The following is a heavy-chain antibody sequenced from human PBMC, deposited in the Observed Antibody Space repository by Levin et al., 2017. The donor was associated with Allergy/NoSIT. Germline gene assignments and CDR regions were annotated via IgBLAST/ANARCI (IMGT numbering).Heavy chain of an antibody. V-gene: IGHV3-30-3*01. J-gene: IGHJ4*02. D-gene: IGHD6-19*01. CDR2: ISYDGSNK. CDR1: GFTFSSYA. Sequence: PGGSLRLSCAASGFTFSSYAMHWVRQAPGKGLEWVAVISYDGSNKYYADSVKGRFTISRDNSKNTLYLQMNSLRAEDTAVYYCASDPSTVAGFLFDYWGQGTLVTVSS. CDR3: ASDPSTVAGFLFDY.